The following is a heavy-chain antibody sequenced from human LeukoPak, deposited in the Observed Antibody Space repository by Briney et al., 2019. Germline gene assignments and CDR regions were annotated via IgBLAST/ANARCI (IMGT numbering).Heavy chain of an antibody. Sequence: GGSLRLSCAASGFTVSSTYMSRVRQAPGKGLEWVSVFYSDGTIYYADSVKGRFTISRDISKNTLYLQLNSLRAEDTAVYYCARQHLRPNDAFDIWGQGTMVTVSS. CDR3: ARQHLRPNDAFDI. CDR2: FYSDGTI. CDR1: GFTVSSTY. J-gene: IGHJ3*02. V-gene: IGHV3-53*01.